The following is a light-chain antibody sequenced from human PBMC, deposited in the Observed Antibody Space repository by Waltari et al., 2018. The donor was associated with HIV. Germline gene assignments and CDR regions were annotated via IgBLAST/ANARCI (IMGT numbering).Light chain of an antibody. J-gene: IGKJ1*01. Sequence: DIQMTQSPSSLSASGGDSVTITCRASQDISNFLAWYQHKPGKIPELLIYAASTLQSEVPSRFSGSGSGTDFTLTITSLQPEDVATYYCQKYNSAPRTFGQGTRVEIQ. V-gene: IGKV1-27*01. CDR1: QDISNF. CDR3: QKYNSAPRT. CDR2: AAS.